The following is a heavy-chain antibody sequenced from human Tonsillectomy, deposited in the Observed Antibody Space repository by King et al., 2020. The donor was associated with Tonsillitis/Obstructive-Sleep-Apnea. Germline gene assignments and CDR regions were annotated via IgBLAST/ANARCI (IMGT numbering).Heavy chain of an antibody. Sequence: VQLVESGGGLVQPGRSLRLSCAASGFTFDDYAMHWVRQAPGKGLEWVSGISWNSGSIGYADSVKGRFTISRDNAKNSLYLQMNSLRAEDTALYYCAKALRYFDWSMDYWGQGTLVTVSS. J-gene: IGHJ4*02. CDR3: AKALRYFDWSMDY. CDR1: GFTFDDYA. D-gene: IGHD3-9*01. V-gene: IGHV3-9*01. CDR2: ISWNSGSI.